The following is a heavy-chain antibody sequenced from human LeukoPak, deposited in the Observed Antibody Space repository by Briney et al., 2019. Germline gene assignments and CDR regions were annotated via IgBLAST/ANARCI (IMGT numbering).Heavy chain of an antibody. CDR1: GGSISSYY. D-gene: IGHD6-13*01. CDR2: IYYSGSI. J-gene: IGHJ5*02. Sequence: SETLSLTCTVSGGSISSYYWSWIRQPPGKGLEWIGYIYYSGSINYNPSLKSRVTISVDTSKNQFSLKLSSVTAADTAVYYCARHSSSWYVYYFEYNWFDPWGQGTLVTVSS. V-gene: IGHV4-59*08. CDR3: ARHSSSWYVYYFEYNWFDP.